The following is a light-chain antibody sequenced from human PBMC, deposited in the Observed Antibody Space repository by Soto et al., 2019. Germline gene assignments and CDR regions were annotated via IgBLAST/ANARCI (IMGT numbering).Light chain of an antibody. CDR2: DAS. J-gene: IGKJ5*01. V-gene: IGKV3-11*01. Sequence: ENVFTQAPARLSLSPGERATLSCRASQSVSSYLAWYQQKPGQAPRLLIYDASDRATGVPARFSGSGSGTDFTLTIGSLEPEDFAVYYCQQYGSSPITFGQGTRLEIK. CDR1: QSVSSY. CDR3: QQYGSSPIT.